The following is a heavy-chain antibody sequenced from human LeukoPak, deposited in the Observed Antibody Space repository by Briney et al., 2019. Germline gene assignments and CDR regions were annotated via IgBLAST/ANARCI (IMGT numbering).Heavy chain of an antibody. CDR3: ARDRAAAPWGYFDC. J-gene: IGHJ4*02. Sequence: GGSLRLSCATSGFTFSSYSMNWVRQAPGKGLEWVAVISYDGRQKYYADSVKGRFTISRDNSKNTLFLQMNSLRTEDTALYYCARDRAAAPWGYFDCWGQGTLVTVSS. CDR1: GFTFSSYS. V-gene: IGHV3-30*03. D-gene: IGHD6-13*01. CDR2: ISYDGRQK.